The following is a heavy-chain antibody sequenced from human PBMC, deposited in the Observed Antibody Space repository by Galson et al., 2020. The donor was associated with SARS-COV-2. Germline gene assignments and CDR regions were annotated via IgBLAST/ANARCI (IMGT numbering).Heavy chain of an antibody. V-gene: IGHV3-30*01. CDR3: ARDPLHSPRGYSFYDIDY. J-gene: IGHJ4*02. Sequence: GGSLRLSCAASGFTFSTFGMHWVRQAPGKGPEWVAFISYAGGNKYYADSVRGRFTISRDNSKNTLYLQMNSLRAEDTAVYYCARDPLHSPRGYSFYDIDYWGQGTLVAVSS. D-gene: IGHD5-12*01. CDR2: ISYAGGNK. CDR1: GFTFSTFG.